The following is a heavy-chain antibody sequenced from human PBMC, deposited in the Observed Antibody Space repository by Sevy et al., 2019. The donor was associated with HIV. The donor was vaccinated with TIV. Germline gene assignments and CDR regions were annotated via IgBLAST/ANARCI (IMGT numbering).Heavy chain of an antibody. J-gene: IGHJ3*02. CDR1: RFTFSSYT. V-gene: IGHV3-48*02. CDR3: ARGASDDGSPNDAFDI. CDR2: ISSSSSSSTI. D-gene: IGHD4-17*01. Sequence: GGCLRLSCAASRFTFSSYTMNWVRQAPGKGLEWVSYISSSSSSSTIYYADSVKGRFTISRDNAKNSLYLQMNSLRDEDTSVYYCARGASDDGSPNDAFDIWGQGTVVTVSS.